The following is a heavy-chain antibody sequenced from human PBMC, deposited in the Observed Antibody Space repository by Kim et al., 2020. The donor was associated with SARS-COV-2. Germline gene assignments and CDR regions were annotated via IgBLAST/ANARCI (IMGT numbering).Heavy chain of an antibody. V-gene: IGHV5-51*01. Sequence: GESLKISCKGSGYRFNTYWIVWVRQMPGKGLEWMGMIYPGDSDARYSPSFQGQVTMSADKSISTAHLQWSSLKASDTATYYCARRDCSSGSCYSWMDVWGKGTTVTVSP. CDR1: GYRFNTYW. CDR3: ARRDCSSGSCYSWMDV. J-gene: IGHJ6*04. D-gene: IGHD2-15*01. CDR2: IYPGDSDA.